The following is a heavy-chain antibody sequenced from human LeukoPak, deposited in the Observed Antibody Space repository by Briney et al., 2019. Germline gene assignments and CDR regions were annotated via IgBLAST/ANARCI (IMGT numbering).Heavy chain of an antibody. J-gene: IGHJ4*02. CDR2: IYTDGST. CDR3: ARGYYGSGSYSH. V-gene: IGHV3-53*01. CDR1: GFTFSRSF. D-gene: IGHD3-10*01. Sequence: GGSLRLSCVASGFTFSRSFMSWVRQTPGKGLEWVSVIYTDGSTYYTDSVKGRFTISRDNSKNTLDLEMNSLRADDTAVYYCARGYYGSGSYSHWGQGTLVTVSS.